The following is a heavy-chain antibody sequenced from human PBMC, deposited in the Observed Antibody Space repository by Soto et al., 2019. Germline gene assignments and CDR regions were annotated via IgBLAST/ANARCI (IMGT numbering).Heavy chain of an antibody. J-gene: IGHJ4*02. CDR1: GFTFSSYS. CDR2: ISVSGSIK. D-gene: IGHD3-22*01. Sequence: PWGSLRLSCAASGFTFSSYSMNWVRRAPGKGLEWVSFISVSGSIKYYADSVRGRFTISRGNSRNTLYLKMNNLTVEDTAVYSCAKARFDSRGTFFRVGFYDVWGRGTLVTVSS. V-gene: IGHV3-48*01. CDR3: AKARFDSRGTFFRVGFYDV.